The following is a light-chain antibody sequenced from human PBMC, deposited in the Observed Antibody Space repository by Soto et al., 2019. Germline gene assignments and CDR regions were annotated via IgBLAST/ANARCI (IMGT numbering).Light chain of an antibody. J-gene: IGLJ3*02. CDR3: NSYADSIKRV. CDR1: SSDVGGYNY. Sequence: QSALTQPPSASGSPGQSVTISCTGTSSDVGGYNYVSWYQHHPGKAPRLMIYEVSKRPSGVPDRFSGSKSGNTASLTVSGLQAEDEADYSCNSYADSIKRVFGGGTKVTVL. CDR2: EVS. V-gene: IGLV2-8*01.